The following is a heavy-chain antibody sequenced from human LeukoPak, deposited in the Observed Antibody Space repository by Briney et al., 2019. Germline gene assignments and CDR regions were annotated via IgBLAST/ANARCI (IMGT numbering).Heavy chain of an antibody. V-gene: IGHV4-39*07. J-gene: IGHJ5*02. Sequence: SETLSLTCTVSGGSISSSSYYWGWIRQPPGKGLEWIGEINHSGSTNYNPSLKSRVTISVDTSKNQFSLKLSSVTAADTAVYYCARAGGTYYDILTGYYTPGWFDPWGQGTLVTVSS. CDR1: GGSISSSSYY. D-gene: IGHD3-9*01. CDR3: ARAGGTYYDILTGYYTPGWFDP. CDR2: INHSGST.